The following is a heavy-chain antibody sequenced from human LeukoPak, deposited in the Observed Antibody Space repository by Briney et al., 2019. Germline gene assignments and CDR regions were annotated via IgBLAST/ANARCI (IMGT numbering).Heavy chain of an antibody. Sequence: GGSLRLSCAASGFTFDDYAMHWVRQAPGKGLEWVSGISWNSGSIGYADSVKGRFTISRDNAKNSLYLQMDSLRDDETAVYYCTRGGDNSLWGQGTLVTVSS. CDR2: ISWNSGSI. CDR1: GFTFDDYA. J-gene: IGHJ4*02. V-gene: IGHV3-9*01. CDR3: TRGGDNSL. D-gene: IGHD2/OR15-2a*01.